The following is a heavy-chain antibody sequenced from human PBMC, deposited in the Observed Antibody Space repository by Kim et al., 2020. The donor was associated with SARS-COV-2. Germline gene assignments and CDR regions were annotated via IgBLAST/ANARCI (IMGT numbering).Heavy chain of an antibody. CDR2: IIPIFGTA. V-gene: IGHV1-69*13. Sequence: SVKVSCKASGGTFSSYAISWVRQAPGQGLEWMGGIIPIFGTANYAQKFQGRVTITADESTSTAYMELSSLRSEDTAVYYCARESTAMVMPAEYFQHWGQGTLVTVSS. J-gene: IGHJ1*01. CDR3: ARESTAMVMPAEYFQH. CDR1: GGTFSSYA. D-gene: IGHD5-18*01.